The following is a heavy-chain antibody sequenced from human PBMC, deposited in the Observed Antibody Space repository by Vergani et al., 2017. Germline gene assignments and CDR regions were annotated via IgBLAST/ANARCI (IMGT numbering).Heavy chain of an antibody. J-gene: IGHJ4*02. D-gene: IGHD3-9*01. CDR2: IYPGDSDT. Sequence: EVQLVQSGAAVKKPGESLKISCKGSGYSFTSYWIGWVRQMPGKGLEWMVIIYPGDSDTRYSPSFQGQVTISADKSISTAYLQWSSLKASDTAMYYCARRVVWDYDMLTGPTYYFDYWGQGTLVTVSS. CDR1: GYSFTSYW. CDR3: ARRVVWDYDMLTGPTYYFDY. V-gene: IGHV5-51*01.